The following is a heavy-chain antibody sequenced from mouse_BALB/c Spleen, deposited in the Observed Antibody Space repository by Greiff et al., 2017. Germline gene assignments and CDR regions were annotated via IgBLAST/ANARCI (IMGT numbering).Heavy chain of an antibody. J-gene: IGHJ3*01. Sequence: EVQLVESGGGLVQPGGSLKLSCAASGFTFSSYTMSWVRQTPEKRLEWVAYISNGGGSTYYPDTVKGRFTISRDNAKNTLYLQMSSLKSEDTAMYYCARQRGIKTQFAYWGQGTLVTVSA. CDR2: ISNGGGST. V-gene: IGHV5-12-2*01. CDR1: GFTFSSYT. D-gene: IGHD2-4*01. CDR3: ARQRGIKTQFAY.